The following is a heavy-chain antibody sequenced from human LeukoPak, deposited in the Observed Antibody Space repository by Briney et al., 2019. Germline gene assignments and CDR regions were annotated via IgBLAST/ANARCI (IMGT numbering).Heavy chain of an antibody. V-gene: IGHV3-30-3*01. J-gene: IGHJ5*02. CDR2: ISYDGSNT. CDR3: SRDHSMDYGNWFDP. D-gene: IGHD4-17*01. Sequence: PGRSLRLSCAASGFTFSTYAMHWVRQAPGKGLDWVAVISYDGSNTYYADSVKGRFTISRDNSKNTLYLQMNSLRAEDTAVYYCSRDHSMDYGNWFDPWGQGTLVTVSS. CDR1: GFTFSTYA.